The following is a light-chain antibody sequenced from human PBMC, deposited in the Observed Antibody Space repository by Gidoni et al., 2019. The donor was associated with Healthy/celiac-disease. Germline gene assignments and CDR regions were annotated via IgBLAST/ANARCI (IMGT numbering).Light chain of an antibody. CDR2: AAS. Sequence: DIQMTQSPSSLSASVGDRVTITCRASQSISSYLNWYQQKPGKAPKLLIYAASSLQSGVPSRFSGSGSGTDFTLTISSLRPEDFATYYCQQSYSTPTFGGGTKVEI. CDR1: QSISSY. CDR3: QQSYSTPT. V-gene: IGKV1-39*01. J-gene: IGKJ4*01.